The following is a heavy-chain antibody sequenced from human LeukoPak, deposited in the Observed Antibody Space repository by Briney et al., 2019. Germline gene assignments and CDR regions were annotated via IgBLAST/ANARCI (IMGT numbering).Heavy chain of an antibody. J-gene: IGHJ4*02. Sequence: GGSLRLSCAASGFTFSSYAMSWVRQAPGKGLEWVSAISGSGGSTYYADSVKGRFTISRDNAKNSLYLQMNSLRAEDTAVYYCARVVGIVVVPAATLSIDYWGQGTLVTVSS. V-gene: IGHV3-23*01. CDR3: ARVVGIVVVPAATLSIDY. CDR2: ISGSGGST. CDR1: GFTFSSYA. D-gene: IGHD2-2*03.